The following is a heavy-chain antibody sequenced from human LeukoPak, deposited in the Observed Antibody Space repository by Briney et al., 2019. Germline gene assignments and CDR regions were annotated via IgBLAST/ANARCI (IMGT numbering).Heavy chain of an antibody. CDR1: GYTFTGYY. CDR3: ARRKNSSGLIDY. J-gene: IGHJ4*02. D-gene: IGHD6-19*01. CDR2: VNSNSGGT. Sequence: GASVKVSCQTSGYTFTGYYMHWVRQAPGQGLEGMEWVNSNSGGTNYAQKFQGRVTSTRDTSISTAYMELSRLRSDDTAVDYCARRKNSSGLIDYWGQGTLVTVSS. V-gene: IGHV1-2*02.